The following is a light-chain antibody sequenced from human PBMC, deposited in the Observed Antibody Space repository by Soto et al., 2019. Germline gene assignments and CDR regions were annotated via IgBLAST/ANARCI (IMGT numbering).Light chain of an antibody. CDR2: VAS. CDR3: MQALQSLT. J-gene: IGKJ5*01. Sequence: DIKMTQSPSSLSASVGDRVTITFRASQSISNYLNWYQQKPGKAPKTLIYVASSLQSGVPSRFSGSGSGTDFTLKINRVEAEDVGTYYCMQALQSLTFGQGTRLEIK. CDR1: QSISNY. V-gene: IGKV1-39*01.